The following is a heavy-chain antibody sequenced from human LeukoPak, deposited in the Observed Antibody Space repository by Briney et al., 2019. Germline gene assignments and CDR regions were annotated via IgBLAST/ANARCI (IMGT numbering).Heavy chain of an antibody. D-gene: IGHD3-16*01. J-gene: IGHJ4*02. CDR3: AREYEPLFDY. CDR2: INPSGGST. CDR1: GYTFTSYY. Sequence: ASVKVSCKASGYTFTSYYMHWVRHAPGQGIEWMGIINPSGGSTSYAQKFQGRVTITRDTSTSTVYMELSSLRSEDTAVYYCAREYEPLFDYWGQGTLVTVSS. V-gene: IGHV1-46*01.